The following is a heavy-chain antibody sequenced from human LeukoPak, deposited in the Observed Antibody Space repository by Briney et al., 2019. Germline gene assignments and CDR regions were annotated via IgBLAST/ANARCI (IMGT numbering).Heavy chain of an antibody. CDR3: ARHRVGVVVPAAIGY. D-gene: IGHD2-2*02. CDR1: GYSISSGYY. Sequence: PSETLSLTCAVSGYSISSGYYWGWIRQPPGKGLEWIGSIYHSGSTYYNPSLKSRVTISVGTSKNQFSLKLSSVTAAGTAVYYCARHRVGVVVPAAIGYWGQGTLVTVSS. V-gene: IGHV4-38-2*01. J-gene: IGHJ4*02. CDR2: IYHSGST.